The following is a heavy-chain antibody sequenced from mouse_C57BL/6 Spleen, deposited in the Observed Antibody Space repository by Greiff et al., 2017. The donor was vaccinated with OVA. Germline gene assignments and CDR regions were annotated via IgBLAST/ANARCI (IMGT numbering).Heavy chain of an antibody. CDR2: IDPSDSET. D-gene: IGHD2-3*01. CDR1: GYTFTSYW. Sequence: QVQLQQPGAELVRPGSSVKLSCKASGYTFTSYWMHWVKQRPIQGLEWIGNIDPSDSETHYNQKFKDKATLTVDKSSSTAYMQLSSLTSEDSAVYYCALYEGYSAWFAYWGQGTLVTVSA. J-gene: IGHJ3*01. CDR3: ALYEGYSAWFAY. V-gene: IGHV1-52*01.